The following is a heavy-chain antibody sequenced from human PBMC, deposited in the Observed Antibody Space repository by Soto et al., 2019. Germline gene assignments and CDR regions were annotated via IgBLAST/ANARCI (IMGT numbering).Heavy chain of an antibody. CDR1: GFTFSGSA. J-gene: IGHJ4*02. CDR2: IRSEANSYAT. CDR3: TGTLRRAPQGVDGDSFDY. D-gene: IGHD4-17*01. Sequence: GGSLRLSCAASGFTFSGSALPWVRQASGKGLEWVGRIRSEANSYATAYAASAKGRFTISRDDSTNTAYLQRNSQKTEGTAVYYCTGTLRRAPQGVDGDSFDYWGQGTLVTVSS. V-gene: IGHV3-73*01.